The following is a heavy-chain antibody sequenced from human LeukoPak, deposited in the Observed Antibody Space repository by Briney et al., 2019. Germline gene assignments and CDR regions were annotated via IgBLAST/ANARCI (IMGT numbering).Heavy chain of an antibody. Sequence: ASVKVSCKASGYTFTSYDINWVRQATGQGLEWMGWMNPNSGNTGYAQKFQGRVTMTRDTSTSTVYMELSSLRSEDTAVYYCARSGVAAAADYWGQGTLVTVSS. D-gene: IGHD6-13*01. J-gene: IGHJ4*02. CDR1: GYTFTSYD. V-gene: IGHV1-8*01. CDR2: MNPNSGNT. CDR3: ARSGVAAAADY.